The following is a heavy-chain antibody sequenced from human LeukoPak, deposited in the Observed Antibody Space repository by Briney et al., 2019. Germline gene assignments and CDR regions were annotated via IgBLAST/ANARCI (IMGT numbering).Heavy chain of an antibody. J-gene: IGHJ4*02. V-gene: IGHV4-39*01. CDR1: GGSISSGDYY. CDR2: IYYSGST. CDR3: ARHASVLRTGNFDY. Sequence: SQTLSLTCTVSGGSISSGDYYWSWIRQPPGKGLEWIGSIYYSGSTYYNPSLKSRVTISVDTSKNQFSLKLSSVTAADTAVYYCARHASVLRTGNFDYWGQGTLVTVSS. D-gene: IGHD1-14*01.